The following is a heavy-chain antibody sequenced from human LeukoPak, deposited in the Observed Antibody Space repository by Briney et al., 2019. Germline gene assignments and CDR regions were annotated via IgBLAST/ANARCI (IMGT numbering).Heavy chain of an antibody. CDR2: INPNSGGT. J-gene: IGHJ6*03. V-gene: IGHV1-2*02. CDR3: ERDKERNYYYYYMDV. Sequence: ASVKVSCKASVYTFTGYYMPWVRQAPGQGLEWMGWINPNSGGTNYAQKFRGRVTMTRDTSISTAYMELSRLRSDDTAVYYCERDKERNYYYYYMDVWGKGTTVTVSS. D-gene: IGHD5-24*01. CDR1: VYTFTGYY.